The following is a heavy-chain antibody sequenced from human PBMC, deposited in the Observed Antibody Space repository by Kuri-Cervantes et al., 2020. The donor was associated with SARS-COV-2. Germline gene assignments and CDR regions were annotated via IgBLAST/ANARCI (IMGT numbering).Heavy chain of an antibody. Sequence: SQTLSLTCVVSGGALNTYNWWTWVRQPPGKGLQWIGEIFHDGSTEFNPSLSLRGRVTMSLDKSKNQLSLNLTSVTAADTAVYYCARESTYTFDIWGQGTLVTVSS. CDR3: ARESTYTFDI. CDR1: GGALNTYNW. D-gene: IGHD2-2*02. J-gene: IGHJ3*02. CDR2: IFHDGST. V-gene: IGHV4-4*02.